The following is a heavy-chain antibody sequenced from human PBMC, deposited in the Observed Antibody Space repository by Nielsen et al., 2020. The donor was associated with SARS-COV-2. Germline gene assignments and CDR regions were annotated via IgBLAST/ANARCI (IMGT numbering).Heavy chain of an antibody. J-gene: IGHJ6*02. CDR3: TTDLRCGGDCQYYYGMDV. Sequence: GESLKISCAASGFTFSSYGMHWVRQAPGKGLEWVAVIWYDGSNKYYADSVKGRFTISRDNSKNTLYLQMNSLKTEDTAVYYCTTDLRCGGDCQYYYGMDVWGQGTTVTVSS. D-gene: IGHD2-21*02. CDR2: IWYDGSNK. CDR1: GFTFSSYG. V-gene: IGHV3-33*08.